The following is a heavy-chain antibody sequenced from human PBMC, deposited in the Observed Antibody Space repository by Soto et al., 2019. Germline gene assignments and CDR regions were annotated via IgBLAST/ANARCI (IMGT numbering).Heavy chain of an antibody. CDR1: GFTFSSYS. V-gene: IGHV3-21*01. D-gene: IGHD4-17*01. Sequence: EVQLVESGGGLVKPGGSLRLSCAASGFTFSSYSMNWVRQAPGKGLEWVSSISSSSSYIYYADSVKGRFTISRDNAKNSLYLQMNSLRAEDTAVYYCARDPLTTVTTSEYFQHWGQGTLVTVSS. CDR3: ARDPLTTVTTSEYFQH. CDR2: ISSSSSYI. J-gene: IGHJ1*01.